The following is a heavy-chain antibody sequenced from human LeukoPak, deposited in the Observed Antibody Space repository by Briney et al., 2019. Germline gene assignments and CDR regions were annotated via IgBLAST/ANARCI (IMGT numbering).Heavy chain of an antibody. J-gene: IGHJ3*01. D-gene: IGHD4-17*01. CDR1: EFTFSSYG. V-gene: IGHV3-30*18. CDR2: ISYDESNK. Sequence: QPGGSLRLSCAASEFTFSSYGMHWVRQAPGKGLEWVSVISYDESNKYYADSVKGRFTISRDNSKNTLYLQMNSLRADDTAVYYCAKGRVPGTVTTTYDAFDVWGQGTMVTVSS. CDR3: AKGRVPGTVTTTYDAFDV.